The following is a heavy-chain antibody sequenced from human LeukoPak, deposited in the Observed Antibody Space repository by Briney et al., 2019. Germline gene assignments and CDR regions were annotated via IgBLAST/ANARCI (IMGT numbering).Heavy chain of an antibody. V-gene: IGHV4-59*01. Sequence: SETLSLTCTVSGDSISRYYWSWIRQPPRKGLEWIGYMYYSGSPNYNPSLKSRVTMSADTSKNQFSLNLSSVTAADTALYYCARSRTAMVTGYFDYWGQGTLVTVSS. CDR1: GDSISRYY. J-gene: IGHJ4*02. CDR3: ARSRTAMVTGYFDY. CDR2: MYYSGSP. D-gene: IGHD5-18*01.